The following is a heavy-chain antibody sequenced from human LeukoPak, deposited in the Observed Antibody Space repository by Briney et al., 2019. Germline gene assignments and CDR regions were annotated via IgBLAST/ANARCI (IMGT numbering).Heavy chain of an antibody. CDR1: GFTFSSYG. V-gene: IGHV3-30*02. D-gene: IGHD3-10*02. Sequence: GGSLRLSCAASGFTFSSYGIHWGRQAPGKGLKWVAFIRYDGSNTYYADSVKGRFTISRDNAKNSLYLQMNSLRAEDTAVYYCAELGITMIGGVWGKGTTVTISS. CDR2: IRYDGSNT. CDR3: AELGITMIGGV. J-gene: IGHJ6*04.